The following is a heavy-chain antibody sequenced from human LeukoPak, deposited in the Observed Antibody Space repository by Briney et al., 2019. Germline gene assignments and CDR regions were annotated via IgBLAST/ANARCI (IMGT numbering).Heavy chain of an antibody. J-gene: IGHJ4*02. V-gene: IGHV1-2*02. Sequence: ASVKVSCKASGYIFTGYYMHWVRQAPGQGLEWMGWINPNSGGTNYAQKFQGRVTMTRDTSISTAYMELSRLRSDDTAVYYCARNGLYSGYVFFDYWGQGTLVTVSS. CDR1: GYIFTGYY. CDR2: INPNSGGT. D-gene: IGHD5-12*01. CDR3: ARNGLYSGYVFFDY.